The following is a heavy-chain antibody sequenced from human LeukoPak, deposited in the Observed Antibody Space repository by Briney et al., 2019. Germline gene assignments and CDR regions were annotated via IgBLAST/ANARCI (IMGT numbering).Heavy chain of an antibody. CDR3: ATPRGSGSYLAFDY. V-gene: IGHV3-74*01. CDR1: GFTLSSYW. Sequence: PGGSLRLSCAASGFTLSSYWMHWVRQAPGKGLVWVSRINSDGSSTSYADSVKGRFNIYRDNAKNTLYLQMNSLRAEDTAVYYCATPRGSGSYLAFDYWGEGTVVSVRS. CDR2: INSDGSST. J-gene: IGHJ4*02. D-gene: IGHD3-22*01.